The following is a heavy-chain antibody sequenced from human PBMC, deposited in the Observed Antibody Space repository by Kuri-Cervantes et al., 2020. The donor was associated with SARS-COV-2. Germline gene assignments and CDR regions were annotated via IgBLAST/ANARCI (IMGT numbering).Heavy chain of an antibody. CDR3: ARGGYYSYYYYGMDV. CDR1: GFTFSGHW. V-gene: IGHV3-74*01. Sequence: GESLKISCAASGFTFSGHWIHWVRQAPGKGLVWVSRTNPDGSYTNNADSVKGRFTLSRDNAKNTLYLRMNSLRAEDTAVYYCARGGYYSYYYYGMDVWGQGNTV. J-gene: IGHJ6*01. CDR2: TNPDGSYT. D-gene: IGHD3-22*01.